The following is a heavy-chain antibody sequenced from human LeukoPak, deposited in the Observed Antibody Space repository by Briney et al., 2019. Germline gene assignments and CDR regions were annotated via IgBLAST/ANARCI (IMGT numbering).Heavy chain of an antibody. CDR2: IYHSGST. V-gene: IGHV4-34*01. D-gene: IGHD4-17*01. Sequence: ASETLSLTCAVYGGSFSGYYWSWIRQPPGKGLEWIGEIYHSGSTNYNPSLKSRVTISVDTSKNQFSLKLSSVTAADTAVYYCARGSDYGDYFWFDPWGQGTLVTVSS. J-gene: IGHJ5*02. CDR3: ARGSDYGDYFWFDP. CDR1: GGSFSGYY.